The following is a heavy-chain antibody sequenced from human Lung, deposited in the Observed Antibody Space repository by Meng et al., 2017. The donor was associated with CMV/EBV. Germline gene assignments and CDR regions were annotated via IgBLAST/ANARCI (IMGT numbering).Heavy chain of an antibody. V-gene: IGHV3-23*01. CDR3: AKYGLGSGWDDYFAF. Sequence: GESLKISCAASKFTFASYAMSWVRQAPGKGLEWVSAISGSGGVTYYADSVKGRFSISRDNSKNTLYLQMNSLRAEDTAVYYCAKYGLGSGWDDYFAFWGQGTLVTVSS. CDR1: KFTFASYA. D-gene: IGHD6-19*01. J-gene: IGHJ4*02. CDR2: ISGSGGVT.